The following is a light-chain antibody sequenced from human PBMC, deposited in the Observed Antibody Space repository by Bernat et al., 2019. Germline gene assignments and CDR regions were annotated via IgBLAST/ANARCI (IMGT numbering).Light chain of an antibody. J-gene: IGKJ2*01. Sequence: DIQLTQSPSSLSASLGDRVTITCRASQAISHYLAWFQQKRGKAPQSLFYAASGLQSGVPSTFSGSGSGTDFTLTISSLQHEDFATYYCQKYYSNPYTICHRTKVEI. CDR3: QKYYSNPYT. CDR1: QAISHY. CDR2: AAS. V-gene: IGKV1-16*01.